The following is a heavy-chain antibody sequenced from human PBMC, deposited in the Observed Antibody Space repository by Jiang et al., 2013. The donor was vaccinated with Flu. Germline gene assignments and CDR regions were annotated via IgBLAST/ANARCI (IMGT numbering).Heavy chain of an antibody. CDR3: ARGNNYGMGYYYYAMDI. Sequence: SGAEVKKPGSSVKVSCKASGDTFSNSVIAWVRQAPGQGLEWMGGVIPIYGTANYAEKLQGRVTITADASTNTGYMELRSLRSEDTAVYYCARGNNYGMGYYYYAMDIWGNGTTVTVSS. CDR1: GDTFSNSV. V-gene: IGHV1-69*01. J-gene: IGHJ6*04. D-gene: IGHD5-18*01. CDR2: VIPIYGTA.